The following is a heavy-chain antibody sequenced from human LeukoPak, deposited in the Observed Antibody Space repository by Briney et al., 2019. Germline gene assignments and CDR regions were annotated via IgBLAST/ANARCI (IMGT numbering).Heavy chain of an antibody. V-gene: IGHV4-59*01. D-gene: IGHD6-13*01. J-gene: IGHJ4*02. CDR1: GGSISSYY. CDR3: ARVAAAGSFDY. CDR2: IYYSGST. Sequence: SETLSLTCTVSGGSISSYYWSWIRQPPGKGLEWIGYIYYSGSTNYNPSLKSRVTISVDTSKNQFSLKLSSVTAADTAVYYCARVAAAGSFDYWGQGTLVTVSS.